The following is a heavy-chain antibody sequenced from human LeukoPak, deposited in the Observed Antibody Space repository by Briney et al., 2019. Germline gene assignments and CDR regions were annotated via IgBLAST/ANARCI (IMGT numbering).Heavy chain of an antibody. CDR3: AREIGPRQLHLWGSAFDY. CDR2: INPDSGGT. CDR1: GYTFTGYY. J-gene: IGHJ4*02. D-gene: IGHD5-18*01. Sequence: ASVKVSCKASGYTFTGYYMHWVRQAPGQGLEWMGWINPDSGGTHYAQKFQGRVTMTRDTSISTAYMELSSLRSEDTAVYYCAREIGPRQLHLWGSAFDYWGQGTLVTVSS. V-gene: IGHV1-2*02.